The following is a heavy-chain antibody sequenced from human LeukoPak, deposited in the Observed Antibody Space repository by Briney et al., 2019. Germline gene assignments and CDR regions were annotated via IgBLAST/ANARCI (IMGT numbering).Heavy chain of an antibody. V-gene: IGHV4-39*01. CDR3: ARHYINWNDDAFDI. Sequence: SETLSLTCTVSGGSISSSTYYWAWIRQPPGKGLEWVGNIFYSGSTYYNPSLKSRVTISVDTSKNQFSLKLSSVTAADTAVYYCARHYINWNDDAFDIWGQGTMVTVSS. CDR2: IFYSGST. CDR1: GGSISSSTYY. J-gene: IGHJ3*02. D-gene: IGHD1-1*01.